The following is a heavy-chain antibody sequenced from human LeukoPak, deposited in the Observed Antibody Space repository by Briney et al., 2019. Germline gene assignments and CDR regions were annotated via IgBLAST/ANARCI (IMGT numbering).Heavy chain of an antibody. J-gene: IGHJ6*03. CDR3: ARGAVTGYYMDV. CDR1: GFTFDDYA. V-gene: IGHV3-9*01. Sequence: SLRLSCTASGFTFDDYAMHWVRQAPGKGLEWVSGISWNSGSIGYADSVKGRFTISRDNGDNSLYLQMKSLRADDTGVYYCARGAVTGYYMDVWGKGTTVIISS. CDR2: ISWNSGSI. D-gene: IGHD4-17*01.